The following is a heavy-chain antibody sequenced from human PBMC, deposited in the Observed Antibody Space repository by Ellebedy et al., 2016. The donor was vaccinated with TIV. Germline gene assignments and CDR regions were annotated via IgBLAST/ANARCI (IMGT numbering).Heavy chain of an antibody. J-gene: IGHJ1*01. D-gene: IGHD6-13*01. CDR3: AKGNLPTAAGTPIEH. V-gene: IGHV3-23*01. CDR1: GFTFSSYA. Sequence: GESLKISXAASGFTFSSYAMSWVRQAPGKGLEWVSAISGSGGSTYYADSVKGRFTISRDNSKNTLYLQMNSLRAEDTAVYYCAKGNLPTAAGTPIEHWGQGTLVTVSS. CDR2: ISGSGGST.